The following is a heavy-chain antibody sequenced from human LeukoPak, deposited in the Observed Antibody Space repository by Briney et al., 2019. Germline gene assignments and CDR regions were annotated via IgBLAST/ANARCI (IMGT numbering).Heavy chain of an antibody. D-gene: IGHD2-2*01. CDR3: ARHGPQVVPKYYYYYYMDV. CDR2: IYYSGST. CDR1: GGSISSGGYY. V-gene: IGHV4-39*01. Sequence: SETLSLTCTVSGGSISSGGYYWGWIRQPPGKGLEWIGSIYYSGSTYYNPSLKSRVTISVDTSKNQFSLKLSSVTAADTAVYYCARHGPQVVPKYYYYYYMDVWGKGTTVTVSS. J-gene: IGHJ6*03.